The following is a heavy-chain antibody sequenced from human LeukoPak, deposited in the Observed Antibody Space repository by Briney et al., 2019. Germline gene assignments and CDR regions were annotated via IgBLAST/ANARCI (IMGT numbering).Heavy chain of an antibody. CDR2: IHYSGST. V-gene: IGHV4-59*01. D-gene: IGHD2-15*01. J-gene: IGHJ4*02. CDR3: ARGPPYLLFDY. CDR1: GGSISSYY. Sequence: SETLSLTCTVSGGSISSYYWSWIRQPPGKGLEWIGYIHYSGSTNYNPSLKSRVTISVDTSKNQFSLKLSSVTAADTAVYYCARGPPYLLFDYWGQGTLVTVSS.